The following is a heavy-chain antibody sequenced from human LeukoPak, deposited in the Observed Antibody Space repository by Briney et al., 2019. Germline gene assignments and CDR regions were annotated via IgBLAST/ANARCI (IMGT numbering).Heavy chain of an antibody. D-gene: IGHD6-19*01. J-gene: IGHJ6*02. CDR3: ARARRPKYSSGWSHYYYYGMDV. Sequence: GASVKVSCKASGYTFTSYDINWVRQATGQGLEWMGWVNPNSGNTGYAQKFQGRVTMTRNTSISTAYMELSSLRSEDTAVYYCARARRPKYSSGWSHYYYYGMDVWGQGTTVTVSS. V-gene: IGHV1-8*01. CDR1: GYTFTSYD. CDR2: VNPNSGNT.